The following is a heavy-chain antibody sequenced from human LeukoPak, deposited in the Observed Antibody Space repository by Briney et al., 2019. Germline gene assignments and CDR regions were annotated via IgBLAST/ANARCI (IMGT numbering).Heavy chain of an antibody. V-gene: IGHV3-21*01. Sequence: GGSLRLSCAASGFTFSSYSMNWVRQAPGKGLEWVSSISSSSSYIYYADSVKGRFTISRDNAKNSLYLQMNSLRAEDTAVYYCASRAVAGLDYWGQGTLVTVSS. D-gene: IGHD6-19*01. CDR3: ASRAVAGLDY. CDR1: GFTFSSYS. J-gene: IGHJ4*02. CDR2: ISSSSSYI.